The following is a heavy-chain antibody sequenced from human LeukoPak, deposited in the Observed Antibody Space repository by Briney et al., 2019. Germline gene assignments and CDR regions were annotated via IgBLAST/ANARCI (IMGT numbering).Heavy chain of an antibody. CDR2: ISWNRGSI. V-gene: IGHV3-9*01. CDR1: GVTFDDYA. D-gene: IGHD3-16*01. CDR3: AKAGLGPGFFDY. J-gene: IGHJ4*02. Sequence: SLRLSCAASGVTFDDYAMHWVRQAPGKGQEGVSGISWNRGSIGYADSVKGRSTISRDNAKNSLYLQMNSLRAEDTALYYCAKAGLGPGFFDYWGQGTLVT.